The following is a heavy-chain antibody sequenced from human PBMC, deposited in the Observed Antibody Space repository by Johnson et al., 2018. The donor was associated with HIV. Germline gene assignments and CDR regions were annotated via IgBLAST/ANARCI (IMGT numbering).Heavy chain of an antibody. Sequence: QVQLVESGGGVVQPGRSLRLSCVASGFTFSSYGMNWVRQAPGKGLEWVAVISYDGSDKHYGDSVRGRFTVSRDNSKNTLSLQMNSLTTEDTAIYYCVRWSLTDDSFADWGQGTMVLVSS. CDR3: VRWSLTDDSFAD. CDR2: ISYDGSDK. CDR1: GFTFSSYG. J-gene: IGHJ3*01. D-gene: IGHD2-8*01. V-gene: IGHV3-30*03.